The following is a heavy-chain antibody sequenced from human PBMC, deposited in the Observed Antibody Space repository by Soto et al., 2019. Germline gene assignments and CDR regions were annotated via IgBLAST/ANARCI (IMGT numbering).Heavy chain of an antibody. D-gene: IGHD1-1*01. CDR1: GYSFSNYW. J-gene: IGHJ6*02. V-gene: IGHV5-51*01. CDR2: IFPGDSET. Sequence: LKISCKVSGYSFSNYWIAWVRQMPGEGLEWMGVIFPGDSETRYSPSFQGQVTISADKSISTAYLQWSSLKASDTAMYYCARHGSQVLYGMDVWGQGTKVTVS. CDR3: ARHGSQVLYGMDV.